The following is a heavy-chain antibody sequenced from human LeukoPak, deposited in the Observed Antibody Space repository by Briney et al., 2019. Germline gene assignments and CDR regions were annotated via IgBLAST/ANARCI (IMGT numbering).Heavy chain of an antibody. Sequence: GGSLRLSCAASGFTFSSYSMKWVRQAPGKGLEWVSSISSSSSYIYYADSVKGRFTISKDNAKNSLYLQMNSLRAEDTAVYYCARDLYSSSSPPLDYWGQGTLVTVSS. D-gene: IGHD6-13*01. CDR3: ARDLYSSSSPPLDY. CDR1: GFTFSSYS. V-gene: IGHV3-21*01. CDR2: ISSSSSYI. J-gene: IGHJ4*02.